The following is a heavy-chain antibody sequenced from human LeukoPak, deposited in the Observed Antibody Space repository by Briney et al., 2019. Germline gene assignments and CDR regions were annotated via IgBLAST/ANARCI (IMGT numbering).Heavy chain of an antibody. CDR1: GFTFSGFW. CDR2: ISSDGSEK. Sequence: GGSLRLSCAVSGFTFSGFWMSWSRQAPGKGLEWVASISSDGSEKYYVDSVKGRFTISRDNAKNSLDLQMNGLRVEDTAVYYCARLGPASSGWPESFDYWGQGTLVTVSS. V-gene: IGHV3-7*03. D-gene: IGHD6-19*01. J-gene: IGHJ4*02. CDR3: ARLGPASSGWPESFDY.